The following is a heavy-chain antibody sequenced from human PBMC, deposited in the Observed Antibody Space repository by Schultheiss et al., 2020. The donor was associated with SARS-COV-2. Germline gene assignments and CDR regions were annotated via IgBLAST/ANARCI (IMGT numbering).Heavy chain of an antibody. J-gene: IGHJ6*02. CDR2: ISGSGGTI. V-gene: IGHV3-11*01. D-gene: IGHD2/OR15-2a*01. CDR3: ARDNTYFGPMDV. Sequence: GGSLRLSCADSGFRFIYDYMNWVRQAPGKGLEWVSYISGSGGTIYYADSLRGRFIISRDNAKDSLYLQLNSLRAEDTAVYYCARDNTYFGPMDVWGQGTTVTVSS. CDR1: GFRFIYDY.